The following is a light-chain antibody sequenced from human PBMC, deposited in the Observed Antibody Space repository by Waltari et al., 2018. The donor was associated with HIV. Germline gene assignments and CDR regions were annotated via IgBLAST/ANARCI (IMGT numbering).Light chain of an antibody. CDR3: CSYAGSSPLWV. V-gene: IGLV2-23*02. Sequence: QSALTQPASVSGSPGQSITISCTGTSSDVGTYNLVSWYQQHPGKVPKLIIFEVSERPSGVSDRFSGSKSVNTASLTISGLQAEDEADYYCCSYAGSSPLWVFGGGTKLTVL. J-gene: IGLJ3*02. CDR1: SSDVGTYNL. CDR2: EVS.